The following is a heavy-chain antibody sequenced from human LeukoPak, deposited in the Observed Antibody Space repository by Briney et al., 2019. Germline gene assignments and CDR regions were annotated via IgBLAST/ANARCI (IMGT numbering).Heavy chain of an antibody. V-gene: IGHV3-7*01. CDR2: IKKDGSEQ. CDR1: GFTFSSNW. J-gene: IGHJ4*02. Sequence: GGSLRLSCAASGFTFSSNWMSGVRRAPGKGRGGGANIKKDGSEQYYVDSVKGRFTISRDNAKNSVYLQMNSLRVEDTAVYYCAPYWYGSGTSLGYWGQGTLVTVSS. D-gene: IGHD3-10*01. CDR3: APYWYGSGTSLGY.